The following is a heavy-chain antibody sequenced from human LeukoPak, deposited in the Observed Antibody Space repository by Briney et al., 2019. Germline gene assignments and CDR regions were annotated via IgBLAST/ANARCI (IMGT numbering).Heavy chain of an antibody. CDR3: ARHNSPRIDYSNPDDAFDI. CDR1: GYSFTSYW. Sequence: GESLKISCKGSGYSFTSYWIGWVRQMPGKGLEWMGIIYPGDSDTRYSPSFQGQVTISADKSISTAYLQWSSLKASDTAMYYCARHNSPRIDYSNPDDAFDIWGQGIMVTVSS. D-gene: IGHD4-11*01. J-gene: IGHJ3*02. CDR2: IYPGDSDT. V-gene: IGHV5-51*01.